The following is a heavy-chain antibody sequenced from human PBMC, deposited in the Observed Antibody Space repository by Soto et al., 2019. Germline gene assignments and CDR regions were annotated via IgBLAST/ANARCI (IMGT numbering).Heavy chain of an antibody. V-gene: IGHV4-34*01. CDR3: ALRSMAVVPEY. CDR1: GGSFSDYL. D-gene: IGHD3-22*01. J-gene: IGHJ4*02. CDR2: IKHSGST. Sequence: SETLSLTCAVYGGSFSDYLWTWIRLPPGKGLEWIGEIKHSGSTNYNPSLKSRVTISVDTSNNQFSLKLISVTAADTAVYYCALRSMAVVPEYWGQGTLVTVSS.